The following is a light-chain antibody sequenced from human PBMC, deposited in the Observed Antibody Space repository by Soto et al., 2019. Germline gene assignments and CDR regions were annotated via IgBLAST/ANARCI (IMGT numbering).Light chain of an antibody. J-gene: IGKJ1*01. CDR2: GTF. V-gene: IGKV3-20*01. CDR1: QSISSSY. Sequence: EVVLTQSPVTLSLSPGDRATLSCRASQSISSSYLAWYQQKPGQAPRLLIYGTFNRATGIPDRFSGDGSGTDFNLTINRLEPEDFAVSFCQQCGLSPRTFGQGTKVEV. CDR3: QQCGLSPRT.